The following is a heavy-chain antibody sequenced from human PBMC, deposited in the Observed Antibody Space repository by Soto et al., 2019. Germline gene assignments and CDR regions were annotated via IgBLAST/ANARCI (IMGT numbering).Heavy chain of an antibody. CDR2: IYYSGST. Sequence: QVQLQESGPGLVKPSETLSLTCTVSGGSISSYYWSWIRQPPGKGLEWIGYIYYSGSTNYNPSLKSRVTISVDTSKNQFSLKLSSVTAADTAVYYCARGGSGWNSAEYFQHWGQGTLVTVSS. J-gene: IGHJ1*01. CDR1: GGSISSYY. V-gene: IGHV4-59*01. D-gene: IGHD6-19*01. CDR3: ARGGSGWNSAEYFQH.